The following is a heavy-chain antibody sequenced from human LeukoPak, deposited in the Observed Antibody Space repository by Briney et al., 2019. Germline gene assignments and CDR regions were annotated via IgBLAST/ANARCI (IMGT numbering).Heavy chain of an antibody. CDR2: FYYSGST. Sequence: SGTLSLTCTVSDFSISSHYWSWSRQTPGKGLEWIGYFYYSGSTNYNPSLKSRVTISGDTSKNQFSLQLSSVTAADPAVYFRARGKSSWSYYYYMDVWGKGTTVTVS. CDR3: ARGKSSWSYYYYMDV. D-gene: IGHD6-13*01. V-gene: IGHV4-59*11. CDR1: DFSISSHY. J-gene: IGHJ6*03.